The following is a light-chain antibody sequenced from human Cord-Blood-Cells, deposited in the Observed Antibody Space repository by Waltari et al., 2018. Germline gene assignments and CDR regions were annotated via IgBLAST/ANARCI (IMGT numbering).Light chain of an antibody. CDR2: VVS. CDR1: SSDVGGYNY. Sequence: QSALTQPASVSGSPGQSITISCTGTSSDVGGYNYVSWYQQHPGKAPKLMIYVVSKRPSGVPTRFSGSRSGNTASLTISGLQAEDEADYYCSSYTSSSIVVFGGGTKLTVL. CDR3: SSYTSSSIVV. J-gene: IGLJ2*01. V-gene: IGLV2-14*01.